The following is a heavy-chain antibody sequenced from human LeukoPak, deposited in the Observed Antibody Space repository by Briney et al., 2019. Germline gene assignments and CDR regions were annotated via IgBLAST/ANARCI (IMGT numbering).Heavy chain of an antibody. V-gene: IGHV4-59*08. CDR1: GVSISTYS. CDR2: MFYTGTT. CDR3: ARGDGYIPI. D-gene: IGHD5-24*01. J-gene: IGHJ3*02. Sequence: NPSETLSLTCSVSGVSISTYSWSWLRQPTGKGREWIGYMFYTGTTNYNPSLTSRVTSSVATSKNQVSLKLSSVTAADTAVYYCARGDGYIPIWGQGTVVSVSS.